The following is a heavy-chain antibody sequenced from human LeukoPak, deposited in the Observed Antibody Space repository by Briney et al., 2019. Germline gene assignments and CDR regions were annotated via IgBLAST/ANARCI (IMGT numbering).Heavy chain of an antibody. D-gene: IGHD4-17*01. CDR2: ISSRGTTI. CDR3: APYGDYFDY. V-gene: IGHV3-48*03. CDR1: GFTFSSYE. Sequence: PGGSLRLSCVASGFTFSSYEMNWVRQAPGKGLEWVSYISSRGTTIHYADSVKGRFTISRDNAKNSLYLEMNSLRDEDTAVYYCAPYGDYFDYWGQGTLVTVSS. J-gene: IGHJ4*02.